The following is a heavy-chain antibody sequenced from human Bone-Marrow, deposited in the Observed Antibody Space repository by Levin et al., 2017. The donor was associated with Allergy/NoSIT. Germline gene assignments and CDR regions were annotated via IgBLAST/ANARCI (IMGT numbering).Heavy chain of an antibody. J-gene: IGHJ3*02. Sequence: GGSLRLSCAASGFTFSDCAMTWVRQAPGKGLEWVSGISGGGGSTYYLDSVKARFIISRDNSKNTLYLQMNSLRAEDTAVYYCARDHDHSIAFDTWGPGTTVTVSS. CDR1: GFTFSDCA. CDR2: ISGGGGST. CDR3: ARDHDHSIAFDT. V-gene: IGHV3-23*01. D-gene: IGHD4-11*01.